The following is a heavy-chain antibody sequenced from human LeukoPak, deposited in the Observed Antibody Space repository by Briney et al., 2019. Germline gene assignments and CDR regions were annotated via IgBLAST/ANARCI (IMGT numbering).Heavy chain of an antibody. CDR3: ARQTERDAYNRY. Sequence: QTGGSLRLSCAASGFTFSSYWMTWVRQAPGKGLEWVANIKQDGSEENYVDSVKGRFTISRDNAKNSLYLQMSSLRADDTAVYYCARQTERDAYNRYWGQGTLVTVSS. CDR2: IKQDGSEE. J-gene: IGHJ4*02. CDR1: GFTFSSYW. D-gene: IGHD5-24*01. V-gene: IGHV3-7*05.